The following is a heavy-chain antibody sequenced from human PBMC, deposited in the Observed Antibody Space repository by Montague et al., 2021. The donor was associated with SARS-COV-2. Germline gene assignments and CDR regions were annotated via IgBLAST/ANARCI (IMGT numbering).Heavy chain of an antibody. Sequence: SETLSLTCTVSGGSISSSSYYWGWIRQPPGKGLEWIGSIYYSGSTYYNPSLKSRVTISEDTSKNQFSLKLSSVTAADTAVYYCARQDPYSKQKFYYYYYYMDVWGKGTTVTVSS. J-gene: IGHJ6*03. V-gene: IGHV4-39*01. CDR1: GGSISSSSYY. CDR2: IYYSGST. D-gene: IGHD4-11*01. CDR3: ARQDPYSKQKFYYYYYYMDV.